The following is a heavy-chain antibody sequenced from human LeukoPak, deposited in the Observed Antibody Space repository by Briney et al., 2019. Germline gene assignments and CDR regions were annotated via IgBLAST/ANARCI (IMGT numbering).Heavy chain of an antibody. CDR3: ARDPGVEGFDY. V-gene: IGHV4-34*01. J-gene: IGHJ4*02. CDR1: GGSFSGYY. Sequence: PSETLSLTCAVYGGSFSGYYWSWIRQPPGKGLEWIGEINHSGSTNYNPSLKSRVTISVDTSKNQFSLKLSSVTAADTAVYYCARDPGVEGFDYWGQGTLVTVSS. CDR2: INHSGST. D-gene: IGHD3-10*01.